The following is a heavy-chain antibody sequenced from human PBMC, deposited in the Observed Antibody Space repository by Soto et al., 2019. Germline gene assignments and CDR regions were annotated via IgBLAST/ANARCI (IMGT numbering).Heavy chain of an antibody. V-gene: IGHV3-23*01. CDR2: IHATGDTT. CDR1: GFGFGGFA. D-gene: IGHD7-27*01. J-gene: IGHJ5*02. CDR3: AKENGILGANWGIFQS. Sequence: EVQLLESGGGLVQPGGSLRLSCAASGFGFGGFAMNWVRQAPGKGLEWVSAIHATGDTTHYADSVKGRFTISRDNSKNILYLQMNSLRAEDTAVYYCAKENGILGANWGIFQSWGQGTLVTVSS.